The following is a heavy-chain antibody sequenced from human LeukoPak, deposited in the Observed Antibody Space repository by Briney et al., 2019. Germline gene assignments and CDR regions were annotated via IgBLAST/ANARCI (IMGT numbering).Heavy chain of an antibody. CDR2: ISYSGGT. V-gene: IGHV4-59*12. D-gene: IGHD3-10*01. J-gene: IGHJ4*02. CDR3: ARGKEVITMLRGLKPGYYFDY. Sequence: SETLSLTCSISGGSISSSYWSWIRQPPGQGLEWIGYISYSGGTNYNPSLKSRVTISVDTSKNQFSLKLSSVTAADTAVYYCARGKEVITMLRGLKPGYYFDYWGQGTLVTVSS. CDR1: GGSISSSY.